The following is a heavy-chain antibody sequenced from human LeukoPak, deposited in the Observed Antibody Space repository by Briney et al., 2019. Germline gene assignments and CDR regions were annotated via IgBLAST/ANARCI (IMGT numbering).Heavy chain of an antibody. CDR2: ISGSGGST. V-gene: IGHV3-23*01. CDR1: GFAFSIYA. CDR3: AKGSGSKAFDI. J-gene: IGHJ3*02. D-gene: IGHD3-10*01. Sequence: GGSLRLSCAASGFAFSIYAIHWVRQAPGKGLEWVSVISGSGGSTYYADSVKGRFTISRDNSKNTLYLQMNSLRAEDTAVYYCAKGSGSKAFDIWGQGTMVTISS.